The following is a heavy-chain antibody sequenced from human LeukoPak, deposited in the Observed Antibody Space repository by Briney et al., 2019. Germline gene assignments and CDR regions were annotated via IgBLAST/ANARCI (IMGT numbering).Heavy chain of an antibody. D-gene: IGHD5-18*01. CDR1: GFRFSSYA. J-gene: IGHJ4*02. V-gene: IGHV3-30*02. CDR2: IQFDGSDK. CDR3: AEVGGYSCSGFYFDY. Sequence: GGSLRLSCAASGFRFSSYAMHWVRQAPGKGLQWVAFIQFDGSDKYYADSVKGRFTISRDNSKNTLYLQMNSLRTEDTAVYYCAEVGGYSCSGFYFDYWGQGTLVTVSS.